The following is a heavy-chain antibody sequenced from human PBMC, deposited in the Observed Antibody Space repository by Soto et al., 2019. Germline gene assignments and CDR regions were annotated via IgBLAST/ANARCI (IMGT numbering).Heavy chain of an antibody. Sequence: QVQLVDSGGGVVQPGRSLRLSCAASGFTFSSYGMHWVRQAPGKGLEWVAVIWYDGSNKYYADSVKGRFTISRDNSKNTLYLQMNSLRAEDTAVYYCATPPPYSSSSYYYYGMDVWGQGTTVTVSS. D-gene: IGHD6-6*01. CDR1: GFTFSSYG. CDR2: IWYDGSNK. CDR3: ATPPPYSSSSYYYYGMDV. V-gene: IGHV3-33*01. J-gene: IGHJ6*02.